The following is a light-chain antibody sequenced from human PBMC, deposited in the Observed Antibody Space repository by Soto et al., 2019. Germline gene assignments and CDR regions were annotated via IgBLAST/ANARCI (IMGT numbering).Light chain of an antibody. J-gene: IGLJ2*01. V-gene: IGLV2-23*01. CDR3: CSYVSSSTVL. CDR1: SSDVGSYNL. Sequence: QSALTQPASVSGSPGQSITISCTGTSSDVGSYNLVSWYQQHPGKAPKLMIYEGSKRPSGVSNRFSGSKSGNTASLTISGLQAEDEADYYCCSYVSSSTVLFGGGTKVTVL. CDR2: EGS.